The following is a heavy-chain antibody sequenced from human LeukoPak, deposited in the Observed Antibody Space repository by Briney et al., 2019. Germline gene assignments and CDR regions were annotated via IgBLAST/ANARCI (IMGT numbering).Heavy chain of an antibody. V-gene: IGHV3-48*01. CDR3: ARGSYYYYYMDV. J-gene: IGHJ6*03. Sequence: PGGSLRLSCAASGFTFLTYSMNWVRQAPGKGLEWVSYISSSSSTIYYADSVKGRFTISRDNAKNSLYLQMNSLRAEDTAVYYCARGSYYYYYMDVWGKGTTVTVSS. CDR1: GFTFLTYS. CDR2: ISSSSSTI.